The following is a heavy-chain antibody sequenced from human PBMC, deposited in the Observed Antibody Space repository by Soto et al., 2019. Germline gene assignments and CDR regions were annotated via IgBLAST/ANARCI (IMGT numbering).Heavy chain of an antibody. D-gene: IGHD3-16*02. V-gene: IGHV3-23*01. CDR2: ISDSGNN. CDR3: AKVPAPYRYYFDY. CDR1: GFTFSTYV. Sequence: EVHLLESGGGLVQPGGSLRLSCAASGFTFSTYVMAWVRQAPGKGLEWVSMISDSGNNYYADSVKGRFTISRDNSKNMVYLQMTSLTAEDTGIYFCAKVPAPYRYYFDYWGPGTLVTVSS. J-gene: IGHJ4*02.